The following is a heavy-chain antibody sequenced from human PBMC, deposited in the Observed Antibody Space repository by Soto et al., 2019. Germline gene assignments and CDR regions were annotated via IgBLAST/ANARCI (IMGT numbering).Heavy chain of an antibody. V-gene: IGHV1-8*01. CDR3: ASGRTVAEIDS. Sequence: QVQLVQSGAEVKKPGASVKVSCKASGYTFTSYDINWVRQATGQGLEWMGWMNPNSGNTGYAQKFQGRVTMARNTSRITAYTELRSVSCEDTAVYYFASGRTVAEIDSWGQGTLVSGS. CDR2: MNPNSGNT. J-gene: IGHJ4*02. CDR1: GYTFTSYD. D-gene: IGHD6-19*01.